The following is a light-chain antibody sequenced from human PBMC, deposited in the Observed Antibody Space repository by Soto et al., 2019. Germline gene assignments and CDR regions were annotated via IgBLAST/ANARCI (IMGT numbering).Light chain of an antibody. V-gene: IGKV1-12*01. J-gene: IGKJ4*01. CDR2: AAS. CDR3: QQAESFPLT. CDR1: QSIYKW. Sequence: DIRMTQSPSSVSASIGDRVTMSCRASQSIYKWLVWYQQKPGKAPKLLIYAASSLHSGVPSRFSGSGYGTDFTLTISSLQPEDSATYYCQQAESFPLTFGGGTKVEI.